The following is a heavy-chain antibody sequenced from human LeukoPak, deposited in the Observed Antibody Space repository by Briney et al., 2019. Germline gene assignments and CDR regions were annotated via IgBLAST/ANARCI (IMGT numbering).Heavy chain of an antibody. CDR3: ARDMAMRRYYYMDV. V-gene: IGHV3-7*01. CDR2: IKQDGSEK. D-gene: IGHD3-10*01. J-gene: IGHJ6*03. Sequence: PGGSLRLSCAASGFTFSSYWMSWVRQAPGKGLEWVANIKQDGSEKYCVDSVKGRFTISRDNAKNSLYLQMNSLRAEDTAVYYCARDMAMRRYYYMDVWGKGTTVSVSS. CDR1: GFTFSSYW.